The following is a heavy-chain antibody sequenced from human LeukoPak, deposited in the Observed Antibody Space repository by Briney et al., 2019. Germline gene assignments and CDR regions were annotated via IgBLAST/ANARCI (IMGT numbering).Heavy chain of an antibody. CDR2: IIPIFGTA. CDR3: ASAIVVVTAIPGWFDP. V-gene: IGHV1-69*05. CDR1: GGTFSSYA. D-gene: IGHD2-21*02. J-gene: IGHJ5*02. Sequence: AASVKVSCKASGGTFSSYAISWVRQAPGQGLEWMGGIIPIFGTANYAQKFQGRVTITTDESTSTAYMELSSLRSEDTAVYYCASAIVVVTAIPGWFDPWGQGTLVTVSS.